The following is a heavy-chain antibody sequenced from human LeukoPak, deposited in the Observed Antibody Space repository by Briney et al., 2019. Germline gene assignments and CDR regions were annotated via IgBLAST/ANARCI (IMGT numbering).Heavy chain of an antibody. CDR3: AREGGGPSSGWFDY. D-gene: IGHD6-19*01. CDR1: GYTFTSYG. J-gene: IGHJ4*02. V-gene: IGHV1-18*01. Sequence: ASVKVSCKASGYTFTSYGISWVRQAPGQGLEWMGWISAYNGNTNYAQKLQGRVTMTTDTSTSSAYMELRSLRSDDTAVYYCAREGGGPSSGWFDYWGQGTLVTVSS. CDR2: ISAYNGNT.